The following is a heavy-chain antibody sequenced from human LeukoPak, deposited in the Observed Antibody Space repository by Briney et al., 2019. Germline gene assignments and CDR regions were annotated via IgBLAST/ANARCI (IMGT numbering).Heavy chain of an antibody. J-gene: IGHJ4*02. D-gene: IGHD2-15*01. V-gene: IGHV1-2*02. Sequence: ASVKVSCKASGYIFTSSGISWVRQAPGQGLEWMGWINPHTGGTNYAQKFQGRVTMTRDTSISTAYMELGGLTSDDTAVYYCARPYCSGGSCHDYFDYWGQGTLVTVSS. CDR3: ARPYCSGGSCHDYFDY. CDR1: GYIFTSSG. CDR2: INPHTGGT.